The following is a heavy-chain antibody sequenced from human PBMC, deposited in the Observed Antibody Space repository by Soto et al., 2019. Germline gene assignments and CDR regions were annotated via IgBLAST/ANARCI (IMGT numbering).Heavy chain of an antibody. Sequence: GGSLRLSCAASGFTFSSYAMSWVRQAPGKGLEWVSAISSSGASTYYADSGKGRFTISRDNSKNTLYLQMNSLRAEDTAVSSGANGGKECQLIFIYFDYWGQGTLVTVSS. CDR3: ANGGKECQLIFIYFDY. V-gene: IGHV3-23*01. CDR2: ISSSGAST. D-gene: IGHD2-2*01. CDR1: GFTFSSYA. J-gene: IGHJ4*02.